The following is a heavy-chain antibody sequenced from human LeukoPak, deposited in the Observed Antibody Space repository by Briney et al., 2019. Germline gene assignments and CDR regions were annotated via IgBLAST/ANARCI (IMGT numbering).Heavy chain of an antibody. D-gene: IGHD2-8*01. Sequence: ASVKVSCKPSRYTFTRYAMHWVRQAPGQRLEWMGWVNAGNGKTKYSQEFQGSVTIIWDTSASTDYMEMSSLRSEDMAVYYCARARGILYPADIWGQGTMVTVSS. CDR3: ARARGILYPADI. CDR2: VNAGNGKT. CDR1: RYTFTRYA. J-gene: IGHJ3*02. V-gene: IGHV1-3*03.